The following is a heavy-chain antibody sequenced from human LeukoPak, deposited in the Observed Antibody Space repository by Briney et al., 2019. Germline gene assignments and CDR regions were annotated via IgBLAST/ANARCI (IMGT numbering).Heavy chain of an antibody. CDR2: INSDGSFT. CDR3: ARGYYYESSGRTPMDY. V-gene: IGHV3-74*01. Sequence: LPGGSLRLSCAASEFTFSSYWMNWVRQTPGKWMVWVSRINSDGSFTSYADSVKGRFTISRDNAKNTLYLQMNSLRAEDTAVYYCARGYYYESSGRTPMDYWGQGTLVTVSS. CDR1: EFTFSSYW. D-gene: IGHD3-22*01. J-gene: IGHJ4*02.